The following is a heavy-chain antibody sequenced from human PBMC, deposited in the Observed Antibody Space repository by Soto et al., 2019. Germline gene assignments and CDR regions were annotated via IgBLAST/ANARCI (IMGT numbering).Heavy chain of an antibody. D-gene: IGHD6-13*01. J-gene: IGHJ4*02. CDR3: AMASSWYSNGASFDY. CDR1: GGTFSSYA. V-gene: IGHV1-69*01. CDR2: IIPIFGTA. Sequence: QVQLVQSGAEVKKPGSSVKVYCKASGGTFSSYAINWVRQAPGQGLEWMGGIIPIFGTANYAQKFQGRVTITADESTSTAYMELSSLRSEDTAVYYCAMASSWYSNGASFDYWGQGTLVTVSS.